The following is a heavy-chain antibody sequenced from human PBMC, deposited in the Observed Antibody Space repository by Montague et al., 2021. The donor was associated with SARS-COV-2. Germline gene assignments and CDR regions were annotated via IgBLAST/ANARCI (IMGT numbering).Heavy chain of an antibody. CDR3: ARIIVKLVLL. J-gene: IGHJ4*02. CDR2: IYYSGST. Sequence: SETLSLTCTVSGGSISSSSYYWGWLRQPPGKGLEWIGSIYYSGSTYYYPSLKSRVTISVDTSKNPFSLKLSSVTAADTAVYYCARIIVKLVLLWGQGTLVTVSS. CDR1: GGSISSSSYY. D-gene: IGHD3-16*02. V-gene: IGHV4-39*07.